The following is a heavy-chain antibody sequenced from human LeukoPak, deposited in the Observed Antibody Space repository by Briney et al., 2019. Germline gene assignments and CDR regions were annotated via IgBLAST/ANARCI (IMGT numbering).Heavy chain of an antibody. CDR2: INPNSGGT. Sequence: GAAVKVSCKASGYTFTGYYMHWLRQAPGHGLEWMGWINPNSGGTNYAQKFQGRVTMTRDTSISTAYMELSRLRSDDTAVYYCARDRKAIVVVTAIPRYNWFDPWGQGTLVTVSS. CDR3: ARDRKAIVVVTAIPRYNWFDP. CDR1: GYTFTGYY. D-gene: IGHD2-21*02. V-gene: IGHV1-2*02. J-gene: IGHJ5*02.